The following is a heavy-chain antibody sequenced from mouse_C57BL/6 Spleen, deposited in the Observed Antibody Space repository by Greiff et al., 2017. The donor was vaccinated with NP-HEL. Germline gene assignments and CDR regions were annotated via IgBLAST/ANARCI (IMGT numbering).Heavy chain of an antibody. CDR1: GYAFSSSW. V-gene: IGHV1-82*01. Sequence: VQLQQSGPELVKPGASVKISCKASGYAFSSSWMNWVKQRPGKGLEWLGRIYPGDGDTNYNGKFKGKATLTADKSSSTAYMQLSSLTSEDSAVYFCALYYDYDAWFAYWGQGTLVTVSA. J-gene: IGHJ3*01. CDR2: IYPGDGDT. CDR3: ALYYDYDAWFAY. D-gene: IGHD2-4*01.